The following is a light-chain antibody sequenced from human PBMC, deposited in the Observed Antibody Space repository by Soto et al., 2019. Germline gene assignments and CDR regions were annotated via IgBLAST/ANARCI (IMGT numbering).Light chain of an antibody. J-gene: IGKJ2*01. CDR2: LGS. CDR1: QSLLHSNGYNY. CDR3: MQALQTPNT. Sequence: DIVMTQSPLSLPVTPGEPASISCRSSQSLLHSNGYNYLDWYLQKPGQSPQLLIYLGSNRASGVPDRFSGSGSGTDFTLKISRVEAEHVGVYYCMQALQTPNTFGQGTKVDMK. V-gene: IGKV2-28*01.